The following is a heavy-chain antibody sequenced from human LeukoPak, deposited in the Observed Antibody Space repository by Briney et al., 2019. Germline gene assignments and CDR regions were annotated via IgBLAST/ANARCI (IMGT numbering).Heavy chain of an antibody. V-gene: IGHV3-7*03. Sequence: GGSLRLSCAASGFTFSSYWMNWARQAPGKGLEWVASINHNGNVNYYVDSVKGRFTISRDNAKNSLYLQMSNLRAEDTAVYYCARARSYGDYVGDYFDYWGQGTLVTVSS. CDR3: ARARSYGDYVGDYFDY. CDR1: GFTFSSYW. D-gene: IGHD4-17*01. J-gene: IGHJ4*02. CDR2: INHNGNVN.